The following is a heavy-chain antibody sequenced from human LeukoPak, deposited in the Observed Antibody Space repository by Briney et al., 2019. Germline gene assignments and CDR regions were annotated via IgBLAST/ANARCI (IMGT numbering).Heavy chain of an antibody. V-gene: IGHV1-3*01. CDR3: AFHRGIAVAGTNYYYYGMDV. CDR2: INAGNGNT. CDR1: GYTFTSYA. D-gene: IGHD6-19*01. Sequence: GASVKVSCKASGYTFTSYAMHWVRQAPGQRLEWMGWINAGNGNTKYSQKFQGRVTITRDTSASTAYMELSSLRSEDTAVYYCAFHRGIAVAGTNYYYYGMDVWGQGTTVTVSS. J-gene: IGHJ6*02.